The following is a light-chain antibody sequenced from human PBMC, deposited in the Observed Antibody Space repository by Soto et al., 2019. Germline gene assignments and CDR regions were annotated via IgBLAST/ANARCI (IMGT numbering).Light chain of an antibody. V-gene: IGKV1-5*03. Sequence: DIQMAQSPSTLSASVGDRVTVPCRSSQSIGSWLAWYQQKPGKAPNLLIYKASSLESGVPSRFSGSGSGTEFTVTISSLQPEDFATYYCQQFNSYPWTFGQGTKVDIK. CDR3: QQFNSYPWT. J-gene: IGKJ1*01. CDR2: KAS. CDR1: QSIGSW.